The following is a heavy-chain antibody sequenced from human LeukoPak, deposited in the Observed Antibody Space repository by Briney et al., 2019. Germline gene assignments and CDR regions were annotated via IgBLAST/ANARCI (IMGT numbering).Heavy chain of an antibody. CDR1: GYTFTGYY. CDR3: AGGFDEYCGGDCYLWYFDY. J-gene: IGHJ4*02. D-gene: IGHD2-21*02. CDR2: INPNSGGT. V-gene: IGHV1-2*02. Sequence: ASVKVSCKASGYTFTGYYLHWVRQAPGQGPEWMGWINPNSGGTNYAQKFQGRVTMTRGTSSSTAYMELSRLRSDDTAVYYCAGGFDEYCGGDCYLWYFDYWGQGTPVTVSS.